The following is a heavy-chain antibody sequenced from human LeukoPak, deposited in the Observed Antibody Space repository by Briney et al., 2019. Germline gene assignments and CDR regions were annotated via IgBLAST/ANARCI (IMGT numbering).Heavy chain of an antibody. J-gene: IGHJ4*02. CDR2: IKQDGSEK. V-gene: IGHV3-7*03. CDR3: TPLVVTGADY. Sequence: GGSLRLSCAASGFTFSSYWMSWVRQAPGKGLEWVANIKQDGSEKYYVDSVKGRFTISRDNSKNTLYLQMNSLKTEDTAVYYCTPLVVTGADYWGQGTLVTVSS. D-gene: IGHD2-21*02. CDR1: GFTFSSYW.